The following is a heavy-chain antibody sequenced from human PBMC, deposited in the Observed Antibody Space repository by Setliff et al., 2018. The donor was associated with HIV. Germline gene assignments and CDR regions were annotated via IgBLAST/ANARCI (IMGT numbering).Heavy chain of an antibody. Sequence: GGSLRLSCAASGFTLSSYDMHWVRQTTGKGLEWVSAIGSGGTTYYADSVKGRFTISRDNSKNTLHLQMNSLRAEDTAVYYCAKDYDYMDLWGKGTTVTVSS. CDR1: GFTLSSYD. D-gene: IGHD3-3*01. J-gene: IGHJ6*03. CDR3: AKDYDYMDL. CDR2: IGSGGTT. V-gene: IGHV3-23*01.